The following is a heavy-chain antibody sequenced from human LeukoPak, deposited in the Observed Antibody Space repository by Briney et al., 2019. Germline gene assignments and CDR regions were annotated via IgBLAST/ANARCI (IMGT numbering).Heavy chain of an antibody. Sequence: GGSLRLSCAASGLRYSDYYVSWIRQAPGKGLQWVSYISSGGDIMHYADSVKGRFTSSRDNAKNSGYLEMNSLGAEDTAVYYCATNLIGAGEYFQQWGQGTLVTVSS. CDR1: GLRYSDYY. V-gene: IGHV3-11*01. D-gene: IGHD2/OR15-2a*01. CDR2: ISSGGDIM. J-gene: IGHJ1*01. CDR3: ATNLIGAGEYFQQ.